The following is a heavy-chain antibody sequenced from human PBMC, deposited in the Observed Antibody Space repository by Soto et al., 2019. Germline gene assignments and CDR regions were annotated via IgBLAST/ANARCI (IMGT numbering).Heavy chain of an antibody. D-gene: IGHD2-2*01. CDR3: ARRTCSSTSCPFDP. J-gene: IGHJ5*02. Sequence: SETLSLTCTVSGGSISSGGYYWSWIRQHPGKGLEWIGYIYYSGSTYYNPSLKSRVTISVDTSKNQFSLKLSSVTAADTAVYYCARRTCSSTSCPFDPWGQGTLVTVSS. CDR2: IYYSGST. V-gene: IGHV4-31*03. CDR1: GGSISSGGYY.